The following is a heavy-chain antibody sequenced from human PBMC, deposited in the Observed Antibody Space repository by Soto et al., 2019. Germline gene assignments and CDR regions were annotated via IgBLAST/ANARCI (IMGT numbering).Heavy chain of an antibody. CDR2: ISSSSSYI. J-gene: IGHJ4*02. V-gene: IGHV3-21*01. CDR3: ARKKYRGILVVTSPLGY. D-gene: IGHD3-22*01. CDR1: GFTFSSYS. Sequence: EVQLVESGGGLVKPGGSLRLSCAASGFTFSSYSMNWVRQAPGKGLEWVSSISSSSSYIYYADSVKGRFTISRDNAKNSLYLQMNSLRAEDTAVYYCARKKYRGILVVTSPLGYWGQGTLVTVSS.